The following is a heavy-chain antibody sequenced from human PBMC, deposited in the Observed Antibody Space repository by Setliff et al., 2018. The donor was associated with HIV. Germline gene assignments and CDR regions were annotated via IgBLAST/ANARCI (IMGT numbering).Heavy chain of an antibody. V-gene: IGHV4-59*11. CDR1: GVSSSSHY. Sequence: SETLSLTCTVSGVSSSSHYWSWVRQVPGKGLEWIGDTYYGGSTDYNKYNPSLKGRVTISVDIYRKQLSLNLRSVTAADTAVYYCARDFRYDTSGSLTGYGLDVWGQGTTVTVSS. D-gene: IGHD3-22*01. CDR2: TYYGGSTDYN. J-gene: IGHJ6*02. CDR3: ARDFRYDTSGSLTGYGLDV.